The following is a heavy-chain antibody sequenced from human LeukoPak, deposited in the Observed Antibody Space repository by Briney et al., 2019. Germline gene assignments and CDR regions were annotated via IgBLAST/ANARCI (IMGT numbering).Heavy chain of an antibody. CDR1: GGSFSGYY. D-gene: IGHD3-22*01. J-gene: IGHJ5*02. Sequence: PSETLSLTCAVYGGSFSGYYWSWIRQPPGKGLEWIGEINHSGSTNYNPSLKSRVTISVDTSKNQFSLKLSSVTAADTAVYYCARRYYYDSSRFPRGFDPWGQGTLVTVSS. CDR2: INHSGST. CDR3: ARRYYYDSSRFPRGFDP. V-gene: IGHV4-34*01.